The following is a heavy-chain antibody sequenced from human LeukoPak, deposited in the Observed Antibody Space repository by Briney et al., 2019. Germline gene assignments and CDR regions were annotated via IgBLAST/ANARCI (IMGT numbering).Heavy chain of an antibody. CDR2: IYTSGST. V-gene: IGHV4-4*07. D-gene: IGHD6-13*01. J-gene: IGHJ4*02. CDR3: ARGTVRSSEYYFDY. CDR1: GGSISSYY. Sequence: SETLSLTCTVSGGSISSYYWSWIRQPAGKGLEWIGRIYTSGSTNCNPSLKSRVTMSVDTSKNQFSLKLSSVTAADTAVYYCARGTVRSSEYYFDYWGQGTLVTVSS.